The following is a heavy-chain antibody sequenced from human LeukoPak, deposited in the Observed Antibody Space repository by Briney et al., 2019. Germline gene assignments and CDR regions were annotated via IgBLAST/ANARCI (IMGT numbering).Heavy chain of an antibody. Sequence: SEALSLTCTVSGGSISSSSYYWGWIRQPPGKGLEWIGSIYYSGSTYYNPSLKSRVTISVDTSKNQFSLKLSSVTAADTAVYYCARGELRLGELSFAPWGQGTLVTVSS. CDR2: IYYSGST. D-gene: IGHD3-16*02. V-gene: IGHV4-39*07. J-gene: IGHJ5*02. CDR3: ARGELRLGELSFAP. CDR1: GGSISSSSYY.